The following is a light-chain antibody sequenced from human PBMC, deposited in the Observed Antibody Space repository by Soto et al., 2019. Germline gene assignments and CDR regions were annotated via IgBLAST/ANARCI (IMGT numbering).Light chain of an antibody. CDR3: CSYAGDYTFV. CDR1: RRDVGVYKY. J-gene: IGLJ1*01. V-gene: IGLV2-11*01. Sequence: QSALIQPRSVSGSPGQSVTITWTGTRRDVGVYKYVSWYRQYPGKAPKLMIYDVITRPSGVPDRFSGSKSGNTASLTISGLQADDEADYYCCSYAGDYTFVFGTGTKVTVL. CDR2: DVI.